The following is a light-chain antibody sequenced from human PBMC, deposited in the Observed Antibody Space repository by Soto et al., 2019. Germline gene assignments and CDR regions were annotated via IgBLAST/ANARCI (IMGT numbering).Light chain of an antibody. CDR2: DAS. CDR1: QSVCSY. V-gene: IGKV3-11*01. Sequence: EIVLTQSPATLSLSPGDTATLSCRASQSVCSYLAWYQQKPGQAPRLLIYDASNRATGIPARFSGSGSGTDFTLTISSLEPEDFAVYYCQQRSNWPPALTFGGGTKVEIK. CDR3: QQRSNWPPALT. J-gene: IGKJ4*01.